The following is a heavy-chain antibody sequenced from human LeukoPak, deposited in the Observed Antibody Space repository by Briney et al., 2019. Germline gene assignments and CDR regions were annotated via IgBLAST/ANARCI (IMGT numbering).Heavy chain of an antibody. V-gene: IGHV3-33*01. CDR2: IWYDGSNK. CDR1: GFTFSSYG. D-gene: IGHD5-18*01. CDR3: ARDRGYSYGPYWFDP. J-gene: IGHJ5*02. Sequence: TGVSLRLSCAASGFTFSSYGMHWVRQAPGKGLEWVAGIWYDGSNKYYADSVKGRFTISRDNSKNTLYLQMNSLRAEDTAVYYCARDRGYSYGPYWFDPWGQGTLDTVSS.